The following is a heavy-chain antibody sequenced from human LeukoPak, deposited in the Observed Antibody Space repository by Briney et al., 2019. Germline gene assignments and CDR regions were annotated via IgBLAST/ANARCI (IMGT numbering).Heavy chain of an antibody. D-gene: IGHD2-15*01. CDR2: ITHSGST. Sequence: SETLSLTCAVYGGSFSNYYWSWIRQSPGKGLEWIGEITHSGSTNYNPSLKSRVTISVDTSKNQFSLKLSSVTAADTAVYYCARGLVVVAATPFDYWGQGTLVTVSS. CDR3: ARGLVVVAATPFDY. CDR1: GGSFSNYY. V-gene: IGHV4-34*01. J-gene: IGHJ4*02.